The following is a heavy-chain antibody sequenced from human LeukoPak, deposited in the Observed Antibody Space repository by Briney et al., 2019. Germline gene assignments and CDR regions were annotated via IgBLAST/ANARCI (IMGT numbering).Heavy chain of an antibody. J-gene: IGHJ4*02. CDR1: GGSISSGGYY. CDR2: IYYSGST. Sequence: SQTLSLTCTVSGGSISSGGYYWSWIRQHPGKGLEWIGYIYYSGSTYSNPSLKSRVTISVDTSKNQFSLKLSSATAADTAVYYCAREQKQQLVNYFDYWGQGTLVTVSS. V-gene: IGHV4-31*03. D-gene: IGHD6-13*01. CDR3: AREQKQQLVNYFDY.